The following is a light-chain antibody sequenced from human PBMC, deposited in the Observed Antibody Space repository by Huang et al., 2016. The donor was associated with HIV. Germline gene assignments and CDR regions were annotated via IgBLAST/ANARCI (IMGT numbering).Light chain of an antibody. J-gene: IGKJ2*01. V-gene: IGKV3-15*01. CDR2: GAS. Sequence: EIVMTQSPATLSVSPGERASLSCRASQRVDTNVAWYQQKPAQAPRLLIYGASTRATGIPPRFSAVAAGTDFTLTISSLQSEDFAVYYCQQYNNWPYTFGQGTKLEIK. CDR1: QRVDTN. CDR3: QQYNNWPYT.